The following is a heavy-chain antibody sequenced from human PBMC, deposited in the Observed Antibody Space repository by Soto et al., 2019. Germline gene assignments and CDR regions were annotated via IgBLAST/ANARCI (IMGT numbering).Heavy chain of an antibody. D-gene: IGHD4-17*01. Sequence: QVQLQESGPGLVKPSQTLSLTCTVSGDSISSGGYYWSWIRQHPGKGMEWIGFIYYSGNTYYNPSLKSRVSISLGTSKNHFSLTLRSVTAADTAVYYCARVAGWTTTTVTKLFDYWGQGTLVTVSS. CDR2: IYYSGNT. CDR3: ARVAGWTTTTVTKLFDY. CDR1: GDSISSGGYY. V-gene: IGHV4-31*03. J-gene: IGHJ4*02.